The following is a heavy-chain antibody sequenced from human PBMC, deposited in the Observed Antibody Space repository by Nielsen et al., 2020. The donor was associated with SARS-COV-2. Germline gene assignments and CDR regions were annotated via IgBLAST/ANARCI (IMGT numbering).Heavy chain of an antibody. CDR3: ARDSVDYYPQYYFDY. V-gene: IGHV3-7*03. D-gene: IGHD3-10*01. CDR2: IKQDGSEK. Sequence: WIRQPPGKGLEWVANIKQDGSEKYFVDSLKGRFTISRDNAKNSLYLQMINLRAEDTAVYYCARDSVDYYPQYYFDYWGQGALVTVSS. J-gene: IGHJ4*02.